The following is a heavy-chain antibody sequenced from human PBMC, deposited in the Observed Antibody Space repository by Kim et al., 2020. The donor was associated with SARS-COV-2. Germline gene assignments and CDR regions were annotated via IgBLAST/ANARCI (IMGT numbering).Heavy chain of an antibody. J-gene: IGHJ4*02. CDR2: ISYDGSNK. V-gene: IGHV3-30*04. D-gene: IGHD6-19*01. CDR3: ARDGAQWLAWGRYYFDY. CDR1: GFTFSSYA. Sequence: GGSLRLSCAASGFTFSSYAMHWVRQAPGKGLEWVAVISYDGSNKYYADSVKGRFTISRDNSKNTLYLQMNSLRAEDTAVYYCARDGAQWLAWGRYYFDYWGQGTLVTVSS.